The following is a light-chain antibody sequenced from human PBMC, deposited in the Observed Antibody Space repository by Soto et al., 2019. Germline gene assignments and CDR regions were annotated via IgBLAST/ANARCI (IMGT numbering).Light chain of an antibody. CDR2: DAS. V-gene: IGKV3-11*01. CDR1: QNVGSY. J-gene: IGKJ4*01. CDR3: QQRGNWPLP. Sequence: EIVLTQSPATLSLSPGERATLSCRASQNVGSYLAWYQQKPGQAPRLLIYDASNRATGIPARFSGSGSGTDFTLTIPSLEPEDFAVYYCQQRGNWPLPFGGGTKLEIK.